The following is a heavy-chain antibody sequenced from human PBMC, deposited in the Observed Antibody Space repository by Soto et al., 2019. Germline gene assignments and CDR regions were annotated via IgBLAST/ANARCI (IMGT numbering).Heavy chain of an antibody. Sequence: SVTLSLTCTVSGGSISSSSYYWGWIRQPPWKGLEWIGSIYYSGSTYYNPSLKSRVTISVDTSKNQFSLKLSSVTAADTAVYYCARRGLRYFDWLLSGDYYYYYMDVWGKGTTVTVSS. J-gene: IGHJ6*03. D-gene: IGHD3-9*01. CDR1: GGSISSSSYY. CDR3: ARRGLRYFDWLLSGDYYYYYMDV. V-gene: IGHV4-39*01. CDR2: IYYSGST.